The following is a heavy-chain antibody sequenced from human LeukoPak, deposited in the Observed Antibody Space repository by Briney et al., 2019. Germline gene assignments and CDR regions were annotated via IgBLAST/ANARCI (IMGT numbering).Heavy chain of an antibody. V-gene: IGHV3-23*01. D-gene: IGHD6-19*01. Sequence: GGSLRLSCAASGFTFSSYAMSWVRQAPGKGLEWVSAISGSGGSTYYADSVKGRFTISRDNSKNTLYLQMNSLRAEDTAVYYCAREISSGWYGGYFDYWGQGTLVTVSS. CDR3: AREISSGWYGGYFDY. J-gene: IGHJ4*02. CDR2: ISGSGGST. CDR1: GFTFSSYA.